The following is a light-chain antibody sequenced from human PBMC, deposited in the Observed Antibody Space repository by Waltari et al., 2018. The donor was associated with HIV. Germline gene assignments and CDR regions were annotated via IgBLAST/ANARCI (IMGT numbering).Light chain of an antibody. V-gene: IGKV1-39*01. Sequence: DIQMTQSPSSLSASVGDVVTITCRASPSISTYLNWYQQKPGEAPKLLNDGAFSLQSGVPSGVSGSGSGTDFTLTITSLQPEDFATYYCQRSYRIPLTFGGGTKVEL. CDR2: GAF. CDR1: PSISTY. J-gene: IGKJ4*01. CDR3: QRSYRIPLT.